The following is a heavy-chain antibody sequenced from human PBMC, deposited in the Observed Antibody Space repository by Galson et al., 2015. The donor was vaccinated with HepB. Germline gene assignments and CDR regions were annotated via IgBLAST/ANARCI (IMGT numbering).Heavy chain of an antibody. CDR3: ARGNVLLWFGEFDY. V-gene: IGHV4-34*01. Sequence: LSLTCAVYGGSFSGYYWSWIRQPPGKGLEWIGEINHSGSTNYNPSLKSRVTISVDTSKNQFSLKLSSVTAADTAVYYRARGNVLLWFGEFDYWGQGTLVTVSS. CDR2: INHSGST. CDR1: GGSFSGYY. D-gene: IGHD3-10*01. J-gene: IGHJ4*02.